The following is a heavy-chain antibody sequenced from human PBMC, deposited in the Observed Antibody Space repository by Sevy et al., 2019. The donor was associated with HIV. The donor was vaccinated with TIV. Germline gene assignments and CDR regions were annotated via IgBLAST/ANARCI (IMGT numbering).Heavy chain of an antibody. V-gene: IGHV3-21*01. CDR3: ARDGRQLSLDY. CDR1: GFTFSSYS. CDR2: ISSSRSYI. Sequence: GGSLRLSCAASGFTFSSYSMNWVRQAPGKGLEWVTSISSSRSYIYYADSVKGRFTISRDNAKKSLYLQMNSLRAEDTAVYYCARDGRQLSLDYWGQGTLVTVSS. D-gene: IGHD6-13*01. J-gene: IGHJ4*02.